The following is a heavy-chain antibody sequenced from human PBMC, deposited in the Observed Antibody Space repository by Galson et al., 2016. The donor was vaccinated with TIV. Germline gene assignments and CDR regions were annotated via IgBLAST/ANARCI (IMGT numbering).Heavy chain of an antibody. D-gene: IGHD3-3*01. Sequence: LTCTVSGGSITSHYWSWIRQPPGKGLEWIGYLFYSGSRNFNSSFKSRVTVSLDTSKNQFSLKLKSVTAADTAVYYCARRGNITIFGVPYPDYYYYMDVWGKGTTVTVSS. CDR2: LFYSGSR. CDR3: ARRGNITIFGVPYPDYYYYMDV. CDR1: GGSITSHY. J-gene: IGHJ6*03. V-gene: IGHV4-59*11.